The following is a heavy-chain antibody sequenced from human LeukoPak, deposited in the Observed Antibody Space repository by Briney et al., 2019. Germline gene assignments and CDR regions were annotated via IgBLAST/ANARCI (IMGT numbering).Heavy chain of an antibody. Sequence: GGSLRLSCAASGFTVSSNYMSCVRQAPGKGLEWASVTYSGGSTYYADSVKGRFTISRDNSKNTLFLQMNSLRADDTAVCYCATPGQWPVYFDYWGPGTLVTVSS. CDR1: GFTVSSNY. J-gene: IGHJ4*02. D-gene: IGHD6-19*01. CDR3: ATPGQWPVYFDY. V-gene: IGHV3-66*01. CDR2: TYSGGST.